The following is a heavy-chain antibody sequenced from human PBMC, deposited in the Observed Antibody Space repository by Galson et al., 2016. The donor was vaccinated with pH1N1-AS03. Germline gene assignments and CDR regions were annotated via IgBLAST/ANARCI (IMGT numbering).Heavy chain of an antibody. CDR3: AKDSPYSDPSASYSGRMYYFDY. Sequence: SLRLSCAASGFSCGDYPMNWVRQAPGKGLEWVSYISSSGADIFYADSVKGRFTISRDNAKNTLHLQMNNLRAEDTAVYYCAKDSPYSDPSASYSGRMYYFDYWGPGTLVTVSS. CDR1: GFSCGDYP. D-gene: IGHD3-22*01. CDR2: ISSSGADI. J-gene: IGHJ4*02. V-gene: IGHV3-21*04.